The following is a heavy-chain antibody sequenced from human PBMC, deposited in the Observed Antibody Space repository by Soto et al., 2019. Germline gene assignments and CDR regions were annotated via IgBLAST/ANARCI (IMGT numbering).Heavy chain of an antibody. D-gene: IGHD2-2*01. CDR1: GFAFSNYG. V-gene: IGHV3-21*01. CDR2: ISKSDYT. J-gene: IGHJ4*02. Sequence: RLSCTVSGFAFSNYGINWVRQAPGKGLEWVSSISKSDYTYYSDSVTGRFTISRDNAKNSVSLQMNTLRVEDTAVYYCAREDSIIIPAVSDFWGQGTLVTVSS. CDR3: AREDSIIIPAVSDF.